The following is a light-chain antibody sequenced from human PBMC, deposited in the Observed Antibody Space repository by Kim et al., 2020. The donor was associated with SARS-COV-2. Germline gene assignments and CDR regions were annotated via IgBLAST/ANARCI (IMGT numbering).Light chain of an antibody. J-gene: IGLJ3*02. CDR1: NIGNKN. Sequence: SYELTQPLSVSMALGQTARITCGGNNIGNKNVHWYQQKPGQAPVLVIYRNNNRPSGIPERFSGSNSGNTATLTISRAQAGDEADYYCHVWDTSTAWVFGG. V-gene: IGLV3-9*01. CDR2: RNN. CDR3: HVWDTSTAWV.